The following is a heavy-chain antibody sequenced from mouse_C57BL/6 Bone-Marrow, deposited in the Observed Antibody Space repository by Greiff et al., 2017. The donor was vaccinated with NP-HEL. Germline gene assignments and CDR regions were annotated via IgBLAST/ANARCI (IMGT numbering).Heavy chain of an antibody. CDR1: GYTFTSYG. Sequence: QVQLQQSGAELARPGASVKLSCKASGYTFTSYGISWVKQRTGQGLEWIGEIYPRSGNTYYNEKFKGKATLTADKSSSTAYMELRSLTSEDSAVYFCARYGFPHYYAMDYWGQGTAVTVSS. CDR2: IYPRSGNT. CDR3: ARYGFPHYYAMDY. J-gene: IGHJ4*01. D-gene: IGHD2-2*01. V-gene: IGHV1-81*01.